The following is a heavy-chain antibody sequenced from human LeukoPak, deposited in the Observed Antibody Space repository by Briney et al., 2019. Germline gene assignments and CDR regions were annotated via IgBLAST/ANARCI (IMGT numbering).Heavy chain of an antibody. CDR1: GYTFTGYY. CDR3: ARGSSIAAREYYFDY. CDR2: INPNSGGT. V-gene: IGHV1-2*02. D-gene: IGHD6-6*01. Sequence: ASVKVSCKASGYTFTGYYMHWVRQAPGQGLEWMGWINPNSGGTNYAQKFQGRVTMTRDTSISTAYMELSRLRSDDTAVYYCARGSSIAAREYYFDYWGQGTLVTVSS. J-gene: IGHJ4*02.